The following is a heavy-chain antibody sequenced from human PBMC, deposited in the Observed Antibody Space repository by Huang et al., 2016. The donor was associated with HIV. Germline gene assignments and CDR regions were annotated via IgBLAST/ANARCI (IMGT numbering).Heavy chain of an antibody. D-gene: IGHD3-22*01. V-gene: IGHV1-69*01. CDR1: GGSFRNFA. CDR3: ATVDYYDTSGPQRGYFDN. Sequence: QVQLVQSGAAVKKPGSSVKVSCKASGGSFRNFAIGWVRQAPGQGLEWMGVNIPTLGTANYAQKFHGRVTMIADESTSTAYMELSSLRSEDTAVYYCATVDYYDTSGPQRGYFDNWGQGTLVTVSS. J-gene: IGHJ4*02. CDR2: NIPTLGTA.